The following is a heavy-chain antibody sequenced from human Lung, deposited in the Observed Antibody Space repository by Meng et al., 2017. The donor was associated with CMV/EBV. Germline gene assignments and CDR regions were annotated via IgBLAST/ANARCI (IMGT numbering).Heavy chain of an antibody. CDR2: IYPGDSGT. V-gene: IGHV5-51*01. CDR1: GYTFATSW. J-gene: IGHJ4*02. Sequence: ESXKISXTTSGYTFATSWIGWVRQMPGKGLEWMGIIYPGDSGTKYSPSFQGQVTISADKSLNTAYLQWSSLQASDTAIYYCTRTNTPMFTWGPYFDYWGQGXLVTVSS. CDR3: TRTNTPMFTWGPYFDY. D-gene: IGHD5-18*01.